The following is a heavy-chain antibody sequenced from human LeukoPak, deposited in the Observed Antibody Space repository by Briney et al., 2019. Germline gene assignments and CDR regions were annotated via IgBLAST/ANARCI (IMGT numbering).Heavy chain of an antibody. Sequence: GGSLRLSCAASGFTFDDYGMSWVRQAPGKGLEWVSGINWNGGSTGYEDSVKGRFTISRDNAKNSLYLQMNSLRAEDTALYYCARVKLLYGSGIGDAFDIWGPGTMVTVSS. D-gene: IGHD3-10*01. CDR3: ARVKLLYGSGIGDAFDI. CDR1: GFTFDDYG. V-gene: IGHV3-20*04. CDR2: INWNGGST. J-gene: IGHJ3*02.